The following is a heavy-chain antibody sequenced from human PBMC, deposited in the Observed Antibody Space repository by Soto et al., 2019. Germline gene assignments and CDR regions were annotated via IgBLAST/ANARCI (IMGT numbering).Heavy chain of an antibody. J-gene: IGHJ6*02. CDR3: ARGLKIGWYSSGWYPPYYYYYGMDV. D-gene: IGHD6-19*01. CDR1: GFTFSRYS. CDR2: ISSSSSYI. V-gene: IGHV3-21*01. Sequence: GGSLRLSCAASGFTFSRYSMNWVRQAPGKGLERVSSISSSSSYIYYADSVKGRFTISRDNDKNSLYLQMNSLRAEDTAVYYCARGLKIGWYSSGWYPPYYYYYGMDVWGQGTTVTVSS.